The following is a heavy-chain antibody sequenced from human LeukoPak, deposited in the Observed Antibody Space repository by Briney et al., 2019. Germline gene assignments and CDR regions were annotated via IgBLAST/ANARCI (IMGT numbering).Heavy chain of an antibody. D-gene: IGHD3-10*01. J-gene: IGHJ5*02. CDR1: GFTFDDYA. Sequence: GGSLRLSCAASGFTFDDYAMHWVRQAPGKGLEWVSGISWSSGSIGYADSVKGRFTISRDNAKNSLYLQMNSLRAEDTALYYCAKARSSELLWFGSESRSGFDPWGQGTLVTVSS. V-gene: IGHV3-9*01. CDR3: AKARSSELLWFGSESRSGFDP. CDR2: ISWSSGSI.